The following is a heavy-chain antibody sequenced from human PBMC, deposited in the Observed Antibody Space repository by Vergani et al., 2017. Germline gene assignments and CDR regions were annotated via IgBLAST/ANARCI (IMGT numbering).Heavy chain of an antibody. D-gene: IGHD3-22*01. CDR2: IIPILGTA. V-gene: IGHV1-69*11. CDR1: GGTFSSYA. J-gene: IGHJ6*02. CDR3: ARALPTDYYDSSGYYPRYYYYYGMDV. Sequence: QVQLVQSGAEVKKPGSSVKVSCKASGGTFSSYAISWVRQAPGQGLEWMGRIIPILGTANYAQKFQGRVTITADESTSTAYMERSSLRSEDTAVYYCARALPTDYYDSSGYYPRYYYYYGMDVWGQGTTVTVSS.